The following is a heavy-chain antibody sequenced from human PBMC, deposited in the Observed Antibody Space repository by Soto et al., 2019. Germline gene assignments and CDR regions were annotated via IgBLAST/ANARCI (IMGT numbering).Heavy chain of an antibody. CDR1: GGSISSYY. Sequence: SETLSLTCTVSGGSISSYYWSWIRQPPGKGLEWIGYIYYSGSTNYNPSLKSRVTISVDTSKNQFSLKLSSVTAADTAVYYCASAPKYYYDSSGVIFDYWGQGTLVTVSS. J-gene: IGHJ4*02. V-gene: IGHV4-59*01. CDR3: ASAPKYYYDSSGVIFDY. CDR2: IYYSGST. D-gene: IGHD3-22*01.